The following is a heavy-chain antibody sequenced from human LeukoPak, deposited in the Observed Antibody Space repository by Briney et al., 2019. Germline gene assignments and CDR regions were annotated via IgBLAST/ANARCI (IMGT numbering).Heavy chain of an antibody. CDR3: TAWYPDQDFDY. J-gene: IGHJ4*02. D-gene: IGHD5-18*01. CDR1: GFTFSTFA. CDR2: IFPSGGEI. Sequence: GGSLRLSCAASGFTFSTFAMIWVRQPPGKGLEWVSSIFPSGGEIHYADSVRGRFTISRDNSKSTLSLQMNSLKTEDTAVYYCTAWYPDQDFDYWGQGTLVTVSS. V-gene: IGHV3-23*01.